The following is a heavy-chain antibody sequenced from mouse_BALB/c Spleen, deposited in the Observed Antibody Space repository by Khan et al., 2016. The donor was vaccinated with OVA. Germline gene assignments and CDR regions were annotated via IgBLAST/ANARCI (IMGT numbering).Heavy chain of an antibody. CDR2: INTYTGEP. J-gene: IGHJ1*01. V-gene: IGHV9-1*02. Sequence: QIQLVQSGPELKKPGETVKISCKASGYTFTNYGMNWVKQAPGKGLKWMGWINTYTGEPTYTDDFKGRFAFSLETSASTAYLQINNHKNEDMATXFCARGASYWYFDVWGAGTTVTVSS. CDR1: GYTFTNYG. CDR3: ARGASYWYFDV.